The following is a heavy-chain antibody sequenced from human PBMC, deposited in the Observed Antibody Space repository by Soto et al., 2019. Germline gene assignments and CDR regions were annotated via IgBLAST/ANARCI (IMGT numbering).Heavy chain of an antibody. CDR1: GGSISSYY. D-gene: IGHD3-3*01. CDR2: IYYSGST. J-gene: IGHJ3*02. V-gene: IGHV4-59*08. CDR3: ARLQTYYDFWSGYYSLDAFDI. Sequence: SETLSLTCTVSGGSISSYYWSWIRQPPGKGLEWIGYIYYSGSTNYNPSLKSRVTISVDTSKNQFSLKLSSVTAADTAVYYCARLQTYYDFWSGYYSLDAFDIWGQGTMVTVSS.